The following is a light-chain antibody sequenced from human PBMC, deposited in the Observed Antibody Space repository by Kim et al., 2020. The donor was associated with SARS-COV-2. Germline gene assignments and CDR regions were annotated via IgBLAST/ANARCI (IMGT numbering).Light chain of an antibody. J-gene: IGKJ4*01. V-gene: IGKV1D-12*01. CDR2: TAS. CDR3: QQADSFPLT. CDR1: QDISRW. Sequence: ASVGDRVTITCRASQDISRWLAWYQQKPGKAPNLLIYTASSLHIGVPSRFSGSGSGTDFTLTISSLQPEDFATYYCQQADSFPLTFGGGTKVEIK.